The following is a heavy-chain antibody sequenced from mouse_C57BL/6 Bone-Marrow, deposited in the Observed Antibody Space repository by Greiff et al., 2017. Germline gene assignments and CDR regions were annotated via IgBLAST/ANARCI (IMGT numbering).Heavy chain of an antibody. CDR3: TSSYYCSSYWYFDV. CDR1: GFNIKDDY. J-gene: IGHJ1*03. D-gene: IGHD1-1*01. Sequence: VQLQQSGAELVRPGASVKLSCTASGFNIKDDYMHWVKQRPEQGLEWIGWIDPENGDTEYASKFQGKATITADTSSNTAYLQLSSLTSEDTAVYYCTSSYYCSSYWYFDVWGTGTTVTVSS. CDR2: IDPENGDT. V-gene: IGHV14-4*01.